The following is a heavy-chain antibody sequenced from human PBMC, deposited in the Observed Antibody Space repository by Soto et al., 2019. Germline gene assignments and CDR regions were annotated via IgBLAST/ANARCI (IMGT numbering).Heavy chain of an antibody. CDR1: GGSISSYY. V-gene: IGHV4-59*01. J-gene: IGHJ4*02. D-gene: IGHD1-26*01. Sequence: QVQLQESGPGLVKPSETLSLTCTVSGGSISSYYWSWIRQPPGKGLEWIGYIYYSGSTNYNPSLMRRVTISVDTSKNQFALKLSSVTAADTAVYYCARRWGPTFDFWGQGTLVTVSS. CDR3: ARRWGPTFDF. CDR2: IYYSGST.